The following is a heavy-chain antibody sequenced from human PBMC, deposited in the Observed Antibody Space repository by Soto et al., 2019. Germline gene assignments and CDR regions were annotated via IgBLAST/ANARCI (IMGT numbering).Heavy chain of an antibody. CDR3: ASGVGTTMPHYLAS. J-gene: IGHJ4*02. CDR2: IYHSGST. V-gene: IGHV4-4*02. CDR1: GGSISSSNW. Sequence: PSETLSLTCSFSGGSISSSNWWSWVRQPPGKGLEWIGEIYHSGSTNYNPSLKSRVTISVDKSKNQFSLKLSSVTAADTAVYYCASGVGTTMPHYLASRGKRTPVTVSA. D-gene: IGHD1-1*01.